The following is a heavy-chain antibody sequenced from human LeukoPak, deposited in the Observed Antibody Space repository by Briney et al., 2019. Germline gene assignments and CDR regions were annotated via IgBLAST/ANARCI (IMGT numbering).Heavy chain of an antibody. D-gene: IGHD2-21*02. CDR1: GFTFSTYG. J-gene: IGHJ6*03. Sequence: GGSLRLSCAASGFTFSTYGMHWVRQAPGKGLEWVAFIRSDGNNKYYADSVKGRFIISRDNSKNTVYLQMNSLRAEDTAVYYCAKDDFKYYYYYMDVWGKGTTVTVSS. CDR2: IRSDGNNK. CDR3: AKDDFKYYYYYMDV. V-gene: IGHV3-30*02.